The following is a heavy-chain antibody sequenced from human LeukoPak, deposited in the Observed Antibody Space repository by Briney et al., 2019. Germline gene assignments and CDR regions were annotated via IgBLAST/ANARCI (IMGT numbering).Heavy chain of an antibody. J-gene: IGHJ4*02. D-gene: IGHD1-14*01. V-gene: IGHV3-23*01. Sequence: GGSLRLSCAASGFTFSSYAMNRVRQAPGKGLEWVSIVSGSGGITNSADSVKGRFTISRDNSKNTVYLEMNSLRAEDTAVYYCATEGFDNWGQGTLVSVSS. CDR1: GFTFSSYA. CDR2: VSGSGGIT. CDR3: ATEGFDN.